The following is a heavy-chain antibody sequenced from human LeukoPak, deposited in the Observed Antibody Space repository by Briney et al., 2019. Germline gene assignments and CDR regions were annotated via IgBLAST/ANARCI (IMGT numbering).Heavy chain of an antibody. Sequence: ASVKVSCKASGYTFTSYYMHWVRQAPGQGLEWMGIINPSGGSTSYAQKFQGRVTMTRDTSISTAYMELSRLRSDDTAVYYCARGGVWFGPPDAFDIWGQGTMVTVSS. CDR1: GYTFTSYY. CDR2: INPSGGST. J-gene: IGHJ3*02. CDR3: ARGGVWFGPPDAFDI. V-gene: IGHV1-46*01. D-gene: IGHD3-10*01.